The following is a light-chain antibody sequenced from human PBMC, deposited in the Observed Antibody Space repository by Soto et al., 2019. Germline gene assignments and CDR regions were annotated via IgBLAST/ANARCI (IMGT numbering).Light chain of an antibody. CDR1: SSDVGGYSC. J-gene: IGLJ1*01. CDR2: DIA. V-gene: IGLV2-11*01. Sequence: QSALTQPRSVSGSPGQSVTISCTGTSSDVGGYSCVSWYQQHPGKAPKLIIYDIANRPSGVSYRFSGSKSANTASLTISGLQADDEADYYCVSFTTKKSYVFGTGTKVTVL. CDR3: VSFTTKKSYV.